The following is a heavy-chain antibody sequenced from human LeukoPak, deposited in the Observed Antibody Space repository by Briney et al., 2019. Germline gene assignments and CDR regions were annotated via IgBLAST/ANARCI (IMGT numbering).Heavy chain of an antibody. CDR3: ARGNPGRFDP. V-gene: IGHV4-59*01. D-gene: IGHD1-1*01. CDR1: GGSISSYY. Sequence: NASETLSLTCTVSGGSISSYYWSWIRQPPGKGLEWIGYIYYSGSTNYNPSLKGRVTISVDTSKNQFSLKLSSVTAADTAVYYCARGNPGRFDPWGQGTLVTVSS. CDR2: IYYSGST. J-gene: IGHJ5*02.